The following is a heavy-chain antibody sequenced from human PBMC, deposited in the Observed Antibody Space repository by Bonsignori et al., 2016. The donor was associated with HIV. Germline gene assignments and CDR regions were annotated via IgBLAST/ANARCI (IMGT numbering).Heavy chain of an antibody. CDR3: ARATVTGRLYNWFDP. CDR2: IYTSGST. D-gene: IGHD4-11*01. V-gene: IGHV4-61*02. J-gene: IGHJ5*02. Sequence: LRLSCTVSGGSISSGSYYWSWIRQPAGKGLEWIGRIYTSGSTNYNPSLKSRVTISVDTSKNQFSLKLSSVTAADTAVYYCARATVTGRLYNWFDPWGQGTLVTVSS. CDR1: GGSISSGSYY.